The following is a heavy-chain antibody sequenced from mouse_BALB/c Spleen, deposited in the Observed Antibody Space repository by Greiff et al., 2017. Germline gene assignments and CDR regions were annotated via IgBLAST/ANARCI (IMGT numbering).Heavy chain of an antibody. J-gene: IGHJ4*01. V-gene: IGHV3-2*02. D-gene: IGHD2-1*01. Sequence: DVQLQESGPGLVKPSQSLSLTCTVTGYSITSDYAWNWIRQFPGNKLEWMGYISYSGSTSYNPSLKSRISITRDTSKNQFFLRLNSVTTEDTATYYCARNPYGNYDMDDWGQGTSVTVSS. CDR3: ARNPYGNYDMDD. CDR1: GYSITSDYA. CDR2: ISYSGST.